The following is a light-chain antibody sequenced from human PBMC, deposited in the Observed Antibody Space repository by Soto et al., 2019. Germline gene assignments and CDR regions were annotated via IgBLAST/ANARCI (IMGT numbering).Light chain of an antibody. J-gene: IGLJ1*01. CDR1: SSDVGGYNY. V-gene: IGLV2-14*01. Sequence: QSALTQPASVSGSPGQSITISCTGTSSDVGGYNYVSWYQQHPGKAPKLMIYDVSNRPSGVSNRFAGSKSGNTASLTISGLQAADDADYYCSSYTSSSTPYVFGTGTKVTVL. CDR2: DVS. CDR3: SSYTSSSTPYV.